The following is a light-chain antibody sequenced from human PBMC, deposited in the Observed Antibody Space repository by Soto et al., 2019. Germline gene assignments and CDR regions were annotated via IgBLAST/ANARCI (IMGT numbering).Light chain of an antibody. CDR1: SSDVGSSNL. CDR3: CSYARSNSMV. J-gene: IGLJ2*01. V-gene: IGLV2-23*01. CDR2: EDT. Sequence: QSALTQPASVSGSPGQPITITCTGTSSDVGSSNLVSWYQQHPGKAPKLMIYEDTKRPSGISNRFSCSKSGNTASLTISGLQAEDEADYYCCSYARSNSMVFGGGTKVTDL.